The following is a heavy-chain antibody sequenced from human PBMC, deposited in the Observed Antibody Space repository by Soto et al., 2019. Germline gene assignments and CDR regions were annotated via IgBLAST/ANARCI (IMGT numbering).Heavy chain of an antibody. CDR2: ISWNSGSI. D-gene: IGHD6-13*01. V-gene: IGHV3-9*01. CDR3: AKAQRGEGIAAAPDY. Sequence: EVQLVESGGGLVQPGRSLRLSCAASGFTFDDYAMHWVRQAPGKGLEWVSGISWNSGSIGYADSVKGRFTISRDNAKNSLYLQMNSLRAEDTALYYCAKAQRGEGIAAAPDYWGQGTLVTVSS. J-gene: IGHJ4*02. CDR1: GFTFDDYA.